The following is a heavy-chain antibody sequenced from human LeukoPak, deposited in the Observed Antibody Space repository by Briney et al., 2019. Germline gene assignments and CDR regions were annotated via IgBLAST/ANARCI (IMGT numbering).Heavy chain of an antibody. CDR3: AKGGSSGWYSDFDY. CDR1: GFTFDDYT. V-gene: IGHV3-43*01. Sequence: PGGSLRLSCAASGFTFDDYTMHWVRQAPGKGLEWVSLISWDGGSTYYADSVKGRFTISRDNSKNSLYLQMNSLRAEDTALYYCAKGGSSGWYSDFDYWGQGTLVTVSS. CDR2: ISWDGGST. J-gene: IGHJ4*02. D-gene: IGHD6-19*01.